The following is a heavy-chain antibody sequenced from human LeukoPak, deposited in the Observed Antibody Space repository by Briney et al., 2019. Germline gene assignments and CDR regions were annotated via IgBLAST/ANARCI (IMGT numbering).Heavy chain of an antibody. CDR3: ASTMITMVRGVISTHWYFDL. D-gene: IGHD3-10*01. Sequence: SETLSLTCTVSGGSISSGGYNWSWIRQPPGKGLEGFGNIYYSGSTYYNPSLKSRVTISVDTSKNQFSLKLSSVTAADTAVYYCASTMITMVRGVISTHWYFDLWGRGTLVTVSS. V-gene: IGHV4-31*03. CDR1: GGSISSGGYN. CDR2: IYYSGST. J-gene: IGHJ2*01.